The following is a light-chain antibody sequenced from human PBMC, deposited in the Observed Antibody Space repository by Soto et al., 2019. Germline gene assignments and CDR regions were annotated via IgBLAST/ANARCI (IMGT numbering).Light chain of an antibody. CDR3: QVWDSSFYV. CDR1: NIGRKN. J-gene: IGLJ1*01. V-gene: IGLV3-9*01. Sequence: SYELTQPLSVSVALGQTARITCGGNNIGRKNVHWYQQKPGQAPVLVIYRDSNRPSGIPERFSGSNSGTTATLTISRAQAGDEADYYCQVWDSSFYVFGPGTKLTVL. CDR2: RDS.